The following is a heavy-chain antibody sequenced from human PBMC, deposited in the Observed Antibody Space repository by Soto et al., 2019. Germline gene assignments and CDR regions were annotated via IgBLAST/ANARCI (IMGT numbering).Heavy chain of an antibody. CDR3: ARDVLVISAH. CDR2: IKTDGSII. D-gene: IGHD6-13*01. J-gene: IGHJ4*02. Sequence: GWSLTLSCAASGFTFSSHWMHWVRQAPGKGLMWVARIKTDGSIISYADSVKGRFTISRDNAKNTLYLQMNSLRVEGTAMYYCARDVLVISAHWGRGTLVNVS. V-gene: IGHV3-74*01. CDR1: GFTFSSHW.